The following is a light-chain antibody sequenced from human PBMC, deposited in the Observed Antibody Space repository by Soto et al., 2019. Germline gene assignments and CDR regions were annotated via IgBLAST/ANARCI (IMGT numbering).Light chain of an antibody. CDR1: QSISGT. CDR3: QQYNDWPWT. Sequence: EIVMTQSPATLSVSPGGRATLSCRASQSISGTLAWYQQNPGQAPRLLIHGASTRAPGFPARFSGSGSGTDFTLTISSRQSEDFAVYYCQQYNDWPWTFGQGTKVEI. CDR2: GAS. J-gene: IGKJ1*01. V-gene: IGKV3-15*01.